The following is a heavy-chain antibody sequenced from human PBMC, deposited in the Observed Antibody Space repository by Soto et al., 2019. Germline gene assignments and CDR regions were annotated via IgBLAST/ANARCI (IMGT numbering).Heavy chain of an antibody. CDR2: ISGTGGST. J-gene: IGHJ4*02. CDR3: AKDRLGGNFDS. V-gene: IGHV3-23*01. Sequence: EVQLLDSGGGLVQPGGSLRLSCAASGFTFNNYAMNWVRQAPGKGLEWVATISGTGGSTYYADSVKGRFTISRDNSKNMLYLQMNSLRVEDTAVYYCAKDRLGGNFDSWGQGTQVTVSS. CDR1: GFTFNNYA.